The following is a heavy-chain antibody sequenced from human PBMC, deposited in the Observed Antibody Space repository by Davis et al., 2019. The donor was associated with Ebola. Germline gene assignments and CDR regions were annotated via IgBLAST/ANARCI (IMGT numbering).Heavy chain of an antibody. V-gene: IGHV3-23*01. CDR3: AKGGTWAYYFDY. CDR2: VRDNGRNT. D-gene: IGHD1-1*01. Sequence: PGGSLRLSCAASGFSFRTYAMSWVRQAPGKGPEWVAGVRDNGRNTFYTDSVKGRFTISRDNSKNTLYLQMNSLRAEDTAVYYCAKGGTWAYYFDYWGQGTLVTVSS. J-gene: IGHJ4*02. CDR1: GFSFRTYA.